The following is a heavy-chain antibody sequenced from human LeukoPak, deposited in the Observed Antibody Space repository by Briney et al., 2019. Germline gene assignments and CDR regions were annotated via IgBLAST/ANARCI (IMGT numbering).Heavy chain of an antibody. CDR2: IYPGDSDT. D-gene: IGHD5-24*01. J-gene: IGHJ4*02. CDR3: VRQDGSVEMATIAFDY. Sequence: GESLKISCKGSGYSFTSYWIGWVRQMPGKGLEWMGIIYPGDSDTRYSPSFQGQVTISADKSISTAYLQWSSLKASDTAMYYCVRQDGSVEMATIAFDYWGQGTLVTVSS. V-gene: IGHV5-51*01. CDR1: GYSFTSYW.